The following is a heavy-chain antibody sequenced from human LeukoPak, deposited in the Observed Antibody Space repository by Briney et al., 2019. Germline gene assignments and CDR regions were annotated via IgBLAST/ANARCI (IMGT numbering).Heavy chain of an antibody. Sequence: SETLSLTCTVSGGSISSYYWSLIRQPPGKGLEWIGYIYYSGSTNYNPPLKSRVTISVDTSKNQFSLKLSSVTAADTAVYYCARVGGDGAFDIWGQGTVVTVSS. J-gene: IGHJ3*02. V-gene: IGHV4-59*01. CDR2: IYYSGST. D-gene: IGHD2-21*02. CDR3: ARVGGDGAFDI. CDR1: GGSISSYY.